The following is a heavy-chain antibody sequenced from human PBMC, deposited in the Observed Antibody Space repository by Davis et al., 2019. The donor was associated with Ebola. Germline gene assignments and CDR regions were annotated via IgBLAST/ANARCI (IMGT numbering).Heavy chain of an antibody. CDR2: ISGSGGST. CDR3: ARGPTYYDILTGPSVETFDY. V-gene: IGHV3-23*01. D-gene: IGHD3-9*01. J-gene: IGHJ4*02. CDR1: GFTFSSYA. Sequence: PGASLTLSCAASGFTFSSYAMSWVRQAPGKGLEWVSAISGSGGSTYYADSVKGRFTISRDNAKNSLYLQMNSLRDEDTAVYYCARGPTYYDILTGPSVETFDYWGQGTLVTVSS.